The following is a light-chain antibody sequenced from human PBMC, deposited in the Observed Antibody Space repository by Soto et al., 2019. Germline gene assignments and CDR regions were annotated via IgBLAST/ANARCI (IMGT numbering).Light chain of an antibody. CDR2: ADT. Sequence: QSALTQPASVSGSPGQSITISCTGTSTDVGSYYHVYWYQHHPGKAPKLIIYADTKRPSGTSNRFSGSKSGNTASLTISGLQAEDEDDYYCCSFAGARVMFGGGTKLTVL. CDR3: CSFAGARVM. CDR1: STDVGSYYH. V-gene: IGLV2-23*01. J-gene: IGLJ3*02.